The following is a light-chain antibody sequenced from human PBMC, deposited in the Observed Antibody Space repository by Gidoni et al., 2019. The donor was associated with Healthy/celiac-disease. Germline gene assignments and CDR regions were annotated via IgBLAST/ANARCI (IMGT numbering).Light chain of an antibody. CDR2: VAS. CDR3: QQYDNLPFT. Sequence: DIQMTQSPSSLSASVGDRVTITCQASQDISNYLNWYQQKPGKAPKLLIYVASNLETGVPSRFSGSGSGTGFTFTISSLQPEDIATYYCQQYDNLPFTFGPETKVDIK. CDR1: QDISNY. J-gene: IGKJ3*01. V-gene: IGKV1-33*01.